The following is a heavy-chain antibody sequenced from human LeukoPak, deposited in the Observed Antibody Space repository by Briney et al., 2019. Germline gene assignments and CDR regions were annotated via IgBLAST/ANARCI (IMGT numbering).Heavy chain of an antibody. CDR1: GFTFSSYA. CDR2: ISSSSSTI. J-gene: IGHJ2*01. D-gene: IGHD4-23*01. V-gene: IGHV3-48*02. CDR3: ARDRQYGGNLDWYFDL. Sequence: GGSLRLSCAASGFTFSSYAMSWVRQAPGKGLEWVSYISSSSSTIYYADSVKGRFTISRDNAKNSLYLQMNSLRDEDTAVYYCARDRQYGGNLDWYFDLRGRGTLVTVSS.